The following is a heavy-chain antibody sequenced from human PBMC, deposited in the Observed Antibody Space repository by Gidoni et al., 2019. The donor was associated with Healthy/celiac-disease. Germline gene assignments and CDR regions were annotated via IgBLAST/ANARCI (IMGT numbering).Heavy chain of an antibody. V-gene: IGHV3-33*01. CDR1: GFTFSSYG. CDR2: IWYDGSNK. J-gene: IGHJ4*02. CDR3: ARDFCGGDCYSGLDY. D-gene: IGHD2-21*02. Sequence: QVQLVESGGGVVQPGRSLRLSCAASGFTFSSYGMHWVRQAPGKGLEWVAVIWYDGSNKYYADSVKGRFTISRDNSKNTLYLQMNSLRAEDTAVYYCARDFCGGDCYSGLDYWGQGTLVTVSS.